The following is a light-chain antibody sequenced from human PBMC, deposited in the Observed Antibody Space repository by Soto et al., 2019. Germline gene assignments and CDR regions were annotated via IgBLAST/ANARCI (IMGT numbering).Light chain of an antibody. Sequence: QSALTQPPSASGSPGQSVTISCTGTSSDVGGYNYVSWYQQHPGKAPKLMIYEVSKRPSGVPDPFSGSKSGNTASLTVSWLQADDEADYYFSSYAGSNNVVFGGGTKLTVL. CDR2: EVS. CDR3: SSYAGSNNVV. CDR1: SSDVGGYNY. J-gene: IGLJ2*01. V-gene: IGLV2-8*01.